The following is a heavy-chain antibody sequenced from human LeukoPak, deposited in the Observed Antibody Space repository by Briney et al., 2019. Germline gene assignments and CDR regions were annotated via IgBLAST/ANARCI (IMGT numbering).Heavy chain of an antibody. CDR2: INHSGST. Sequence: SETLSHTCAVYGGSFSGYYWSWIRQPPGKGLEWIGEINHSGSTNYNPSLKSRVTISVDTSKNQFSLKLSSVTAADTAVYYCARGPRRHIVVVTARGYYFDYWGQGTLVTVSS. J-gene: IGHJ4*02. D-gene: IGHD2-21*02. CDR1: GGSFSGYY. V-gene: IGHV4-34*01. CDR3: ARGPRRHIVVVTARGYYFDY.